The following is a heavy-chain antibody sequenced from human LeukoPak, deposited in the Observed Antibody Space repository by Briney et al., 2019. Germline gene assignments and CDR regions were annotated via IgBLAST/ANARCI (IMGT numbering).Heavy chain of an antibody. D-gene: IGHD3-10*01. CDR1: GFSFGSHA. V-gene: IGHV3-30*04. CDR2: TSYDGTRQ. CDR3: AKDWSEGSGSYIDY. Sequence: GGSLRLSCAASGFSFGSHAMHWVRQAPGKGLEWLAVTSYDGTRQYYADFVRGRFTISRENSKNTLYLHMNSLRVDDTAVYYCAKDWSEGSGSYIDYWGQGALVTVSS. J-gene: IGHJ4*02.